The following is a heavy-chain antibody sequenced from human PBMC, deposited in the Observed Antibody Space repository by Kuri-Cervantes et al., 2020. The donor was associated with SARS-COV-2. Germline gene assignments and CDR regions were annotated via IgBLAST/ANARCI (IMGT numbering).Heavy chain of an antibody. CDR3: ARAGVRVLIDLYSNPGFDY. J-gene: IGHJ4*02. CDR1: GGSFSGYY. Sequence: SETLSLTCAVYGGSFSGYYWSWIRQPPGKGLEWIGEINHSGSTNYNPSLKSRVTISVDPSKNQFSLKLSSVTAADTAVYSCARAGVRVLIDLYSNPGFDYWGQGTLVTVSS. CDR2: INHSGST. D-gene: IGHD4-11*01. V-gene: IGHV4-34*01.